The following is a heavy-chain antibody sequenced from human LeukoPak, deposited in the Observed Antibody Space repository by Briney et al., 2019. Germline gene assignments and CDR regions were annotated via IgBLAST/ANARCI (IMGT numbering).Heavy chain of an antibody. Sequence: SETLSLTCNLSGGSVSSSTYSWVWIRQPPGKGLEWIGCIYKSGNTYYNPSLKSRVTISVDTSKNHFSLKLSSVTAADTAVYYCAAGSTIFGVLIMGSWFDPWGQGTLVTVSS. CDR3: AAGSTIFGVLIMGSWFDP. D-gene: IGHD3-3*01. CDR1: GGSVSSSTYS. CDR2: IYKSGNT. V-gene: IGHV4-39*02. J-gene: IGHJ5*02.